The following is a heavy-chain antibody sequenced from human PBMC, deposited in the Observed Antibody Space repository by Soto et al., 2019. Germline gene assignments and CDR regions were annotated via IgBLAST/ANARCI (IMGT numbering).Heavy chain of an antibody. J-gene: IGHJ5*02. Sequence: EVQLLESGGGLVQPGGSLRLSCAASGFTFSSYAMSWVRQAPGKGLEWVSIILSGGSVYYADSVRGRFTISRDSSRNTVSLQMNSLGAEDTAIYYCATYSGSTGGLDPWGQGTLVTVSS. CDR3: ATYSGSTGGLDP. D-gene: IGHD1-26*01. V-gene: IGHV3-23*01. CDR1: GFTFSSYA. CDR2: ILSGGSV.